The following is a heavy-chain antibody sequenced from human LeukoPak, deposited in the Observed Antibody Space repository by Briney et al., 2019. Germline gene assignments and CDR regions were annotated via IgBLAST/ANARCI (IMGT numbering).Heavy chain of an antibody. CDR1: GFTFSSHW. CDR3: ARDPPRGSLVVVAADAFDI. J-gene: IGHJ3*02. Sequence: GGSLRLSCTPSGFTFSSHWMHWVRQAPRKGLVWVSRLYSDGSSITYADSLKDRFTISRDNAKISLYLQMNSLRAEDTALYYCARDPPRGSLVVVAADAFDIWGQGTMVTVSS. CDR2: LYSDGSSI. V-gene: IGHV3-74*01. D-gene: IGHD2-15*01.